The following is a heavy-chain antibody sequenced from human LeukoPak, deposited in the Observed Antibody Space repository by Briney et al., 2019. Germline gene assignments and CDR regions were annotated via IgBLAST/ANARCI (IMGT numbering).Heavy chain of an antibody. D-gene: IGHD2-2*01. J-gene: IGHJ4*02. Sequence: GGSLRLSCAASGFTFSSYGMNWVRQAPGKGLEWVSGISPSGDITYYADSVKGRFTISRDNSKNTVYLQMDSLRFEDAAVYYCAKDHRCSTTNCYFGNWGQGTLVTVSS. CDR2: ISPSGDIT. CDR1: GFTFSSYG. CDR3: AKDHRCSTTNCYFGN. V-gene: IGHV3-23*01.